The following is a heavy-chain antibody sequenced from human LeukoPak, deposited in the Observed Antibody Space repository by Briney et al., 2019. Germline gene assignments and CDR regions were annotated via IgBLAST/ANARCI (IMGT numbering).Heavy chain of an antibody. Sequence: SETLSLTCTVSGDSISSGRHYWSWIRQPAGKGLEWIGRIYTSGSTNYNPSLKSRVTISVDTSKSQVSLKLSSVTAADTAVYYCARRSGGSTYRDGYYYYMDVWGKGTTVTISS. J-gene: IGHJ6*03. CDR1: GDSISSGRHY. D-gene: IGHD5-24*01. V-gene: IGHV4-61*02. CDR2: IYTSGST. CDR3: ARRSGGSTYRDGYYYYMDV.